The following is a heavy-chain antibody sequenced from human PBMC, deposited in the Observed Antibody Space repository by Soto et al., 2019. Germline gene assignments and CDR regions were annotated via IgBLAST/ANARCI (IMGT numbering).Heavy chain of an antibody. CDR2: ISAYNGNT. V-gene: IGHV1-18*04. D-gene: IGHD1-26*01. CDR3: ASSRFQYSGSYYEAAYYYYGMDV. Sequence: ASVKVSCKASGYTFTSYGISWVRQAPGQGLEWMGWISAYNGNTNYAQKLQGRVTMTTDTSTSTAYMELRSLRSDDTAVYYCASSRFQYSGSYYEAAYYYYGMDVWGPGTTVTVSS. J-gene: IGHJ6*02. CDR1: GYTFTSYG.